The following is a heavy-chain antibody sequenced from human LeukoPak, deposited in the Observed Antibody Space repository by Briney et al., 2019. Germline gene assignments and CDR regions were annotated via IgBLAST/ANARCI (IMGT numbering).Heavy chain of an antibody. D-gene: IGHD6-19*01. Sequence: SETLSLTCSVSGGSTNNYFWSWIRQSAGKGLEWIGRVNPDGTSNYNPSLKSRVTMSVDTSKNLVSLRLTSLTAADTAVYYCARDRRPRAVAGAYISYGMDVWGQGTTVTVSS. V-gene: IGHV4-4*07. J-gene: IGHJ6*02. CDR1: GGSTNNYF. CDR2: VNPDGTS. CDR3: ARDRRPRAVAGAYISYGMDV.